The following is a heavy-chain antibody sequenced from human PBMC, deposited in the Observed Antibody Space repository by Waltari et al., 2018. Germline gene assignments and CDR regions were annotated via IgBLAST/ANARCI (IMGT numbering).Heavy chain of an antibody. D-gene: IGHD4-17*01. J-gene: IGHJ2*01. V-gene: IGHV4-34*01. CDR1: GGSFSGYY. CDR2: INHSGST. Sequence: QVQLQQWGAGLLKPSETLSLTCAVYGGSFSGYYWSWIRQPPGKGLEWIGEINHSGSTNYNPSLKIRVTISVDTAKNQFSLKRSSVTAADTAVYYCARGCTTVVTRYFDLWGRGTLVTISS. CDR3: ARGCTTVVTRYFDL.